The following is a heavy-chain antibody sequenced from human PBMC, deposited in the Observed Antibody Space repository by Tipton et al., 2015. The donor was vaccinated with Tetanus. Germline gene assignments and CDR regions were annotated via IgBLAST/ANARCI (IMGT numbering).Heavy chain of an antibody. D-gene: IGHD2-21*01. J-gene: IGHJ4*02. CDR1: GVSISSGGYY. CDR2: IYYSGTT. CDR3: ARDGGDSGH. Sequence: TLSLTCTVSGVSISSGGYYWSWIRQHPGKGLEWIGYIYYSGTTYFNPSLKGRVTISVDTSKTQFSLKLNFVTAADTGVYYCARDGGDSGHWGQGTQVTVSS. V-gene: IGHV4-31*03.